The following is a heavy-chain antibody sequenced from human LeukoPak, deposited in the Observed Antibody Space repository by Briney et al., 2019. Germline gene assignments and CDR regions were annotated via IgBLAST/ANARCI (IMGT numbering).Heavy chain of an antibody. D-gene: IGHD3-22*01. Sequence: SETLSLTCTVSGGSISTYYWSWIRQPPGKGLEWIGYIDYSGSTNYNLSLKSRVTISVDTSKKQFSLKLSSMTAADTAVYYCAREYYYDSSGYYPPHSFDIWGQETMVTV. CDR1: GGSISTYY. V-gene: IGHV4-59*01. CDR2: IDYSGST. J-gene: IGHJ3*02. CDR3: AREYYYDSSGYYPPHSFDI.